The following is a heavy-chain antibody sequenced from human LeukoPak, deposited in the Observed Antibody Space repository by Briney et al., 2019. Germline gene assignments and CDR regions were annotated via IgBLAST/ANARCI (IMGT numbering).Heavy chain of an antibody. J-gene: IGHJ6*03. CDR1: GFTFGSYW. D-gene: IGHD2-15*01. V-gene: IGHV3-7*01. CDR2: IKEDGSEK. Sequence: GGSLRLSCAASGFTFGSYWMTWVRQAPGKGLEWVAHIKEDGSEKYYVDSVKGRFTISRDNAKNSLYLQMNTLRAEDTAVYYCARGRVVVVAYYYDYYIDVWGRGTTVSVSS. CDR3: ARGRVVVVAYYYDYYIDV.